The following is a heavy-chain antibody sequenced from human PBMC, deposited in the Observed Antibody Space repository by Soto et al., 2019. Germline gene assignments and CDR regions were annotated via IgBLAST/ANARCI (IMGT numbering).Heavy chain of an antibody. CDR3: ARAGSMVRGSHGNWFDP. CDR2: IIPIFGTA. CDR1: GGTFSSYA. D-gene: IGHD3-10*01. V-gene: IGHV1-69*06. J-gene: IGHJ5*02. Sequence: QVQLVQSGAEVKKPGSSVKVSCTASGGTFSSYAISWVRQAPGQGLEWMGGIIPIFGTANYAQKFQGRVTITADKSTSTAYMELSSLRSEDTAVYYCARAGSMVRGSHGNWFDPWGQGTLVTVSS.